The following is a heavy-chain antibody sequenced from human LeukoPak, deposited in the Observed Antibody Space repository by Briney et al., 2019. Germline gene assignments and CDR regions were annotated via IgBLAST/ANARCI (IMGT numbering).Heavy chain of an antibody. D-gene: IGHD3-10*01. CDR1: GFTFSSYA. CDR3: AKPQTGWFREDY. V-gene: IGHV3-23*01. Sequence: PGGSLRLSCAASGFTFSSYAMSWVRQAPGKGLEWVSAISGSGGSTYYADSVKGRSTISRDNSKNTLYLQMNSLRAEDTAVYYCAKPQTGWFREDYWGQGTLVTVSS. CDR2: ISGSGGST. J-gene: IGHJ4*02.